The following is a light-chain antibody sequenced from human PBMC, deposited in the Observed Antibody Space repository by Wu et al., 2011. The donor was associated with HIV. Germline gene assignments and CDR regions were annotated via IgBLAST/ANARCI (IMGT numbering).Light chain of an antibody. Sequence: EIVLTQSPGTLSLSPGERATLSCRASQSVSSSYLAWYQQKPGQAPRLLIYGASSRATGIPDRFSGSGSGTDFTLTISRLEPEDFAVYYCQHYGSSPYTFGQGTKL. CDR1: QSVSSSY. CDR3: QHYGSSPYT. J-gene: IGKJ2*01. CDR2: GAS. V-gene: IGKV3-20*01.